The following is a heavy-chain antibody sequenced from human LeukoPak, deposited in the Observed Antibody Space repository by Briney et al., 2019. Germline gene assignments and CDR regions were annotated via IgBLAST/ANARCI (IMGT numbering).Heavy chain of an antibody. CDR1: GGSTSTTGYY. CDR3: ASDKGYSNNYFDY. Sequence: SETLSLTCTVSGGSTSTTGYYWAWIRQPPGKGLEWIASIYYSGSTYYNSSLKSRVTISVDTSRNQFSLKLSSVTAADTALYYCASDKGYSNNYFDYWGQGTLVTVSP. CDR2: IYYSGST. V-gene: IGHV4-39*01. J-gene: IGHJ4*01. D-gene: IGHD6-13*01.